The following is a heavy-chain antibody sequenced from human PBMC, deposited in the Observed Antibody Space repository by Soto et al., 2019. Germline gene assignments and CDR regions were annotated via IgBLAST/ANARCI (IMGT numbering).Heavy chain of an antibody. Sequence: GSLRLSCAASGFTFSSYSMNWVRQAPGKGLEWVSSISSSSSYIYYADSVKGRFTISRDNAKNSLYLQMNSLRAEDTAVYYCAREFSSGWYPRYFDLWGRGTMMTV. CDR1: GFTFSSYS. J-gene: IGHJ2*01. D-gene: IGHD6-19*01. V-gene: IGHV3-21*01. CDR2: ISSSSSYI. CDR3: AREFSSGWYPRYFDL.